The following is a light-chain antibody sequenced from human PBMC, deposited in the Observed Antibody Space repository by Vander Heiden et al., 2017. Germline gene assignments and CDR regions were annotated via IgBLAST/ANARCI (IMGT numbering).Light chain of an antibody. CDR1: QSVSSSY. J-gene: IGKJ2*01. CDR3: QQYGSSPYT. Sequence: EIVLTPSPCTLSLSPGESATPSCRASQSVSSSYLAWYQQKPGQAPRLLIYGASSRATGIPDRFSGSGSGTDFTLTISRLEPEDFAVYYCQQYGSSPYTFGQGTKLEIK. CDR2: GAS. V-gene: IGKV3-20*01.